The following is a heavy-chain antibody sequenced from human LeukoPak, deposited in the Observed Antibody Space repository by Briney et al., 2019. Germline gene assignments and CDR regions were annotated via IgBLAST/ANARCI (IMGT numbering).Heavy chain of an antibody. CDR1: GFTSADYT. CDR3: AKDLLRGYTCGPDY. J-gene: IGHJ4*02. V-gene: IGHV3-43*01. D-gene: IGHD5-18*01. Sequence: GGSLRLSCAASGFTSADYTMHWVRQAPGKGLEWVSLISWNGGSTYYADSVKGRFTISRDNSKNSLYLQMNSLRTEDTALYYCAKDLLRGYTCGPDYWGQGTLVTVSS. CDR2: ISWNGGST.